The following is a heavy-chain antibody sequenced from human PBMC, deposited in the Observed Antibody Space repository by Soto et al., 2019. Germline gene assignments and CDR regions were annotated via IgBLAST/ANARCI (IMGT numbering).Heavy chain of an antibody. J-gene: IGHJ5*02. D-gene: IGHD3-3*01. CDR1: GFTFSSYA. V-gene: IGHV3-23*01. CDR3: AKYRGITIFGVVTHNWFDP. Sequence: GGSLRLSCAASGFTFSSYAMSWVRQAPGKGLEWVSAISGSGGSTYYADSVKGRFTISRDNSKNTLYLQMNSLRAEDTAVYYCAKYRGITIFGVVTHNWFDPWGQGTRVTVSS. CDR2: ISGSGGST.